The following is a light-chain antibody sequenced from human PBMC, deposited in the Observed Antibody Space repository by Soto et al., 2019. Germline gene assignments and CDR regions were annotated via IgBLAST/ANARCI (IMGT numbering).Light chain of an antibody. CDR3: LQHNTYPLT. J-gene: IGKJ4*01. CDR2: AES. V-gene: IGKV1-17*01. CDR1: QGIRND. Sequence: DIQMTQSPSSLSASVGDRVTITCRASQGIRNDVGWYQQKPGKAPKRLIYAESSLQSGVPSRFSGSGFGTEFTLTISSLQPEDFATYYCLQHNTYPLTLGGGTKVEI.